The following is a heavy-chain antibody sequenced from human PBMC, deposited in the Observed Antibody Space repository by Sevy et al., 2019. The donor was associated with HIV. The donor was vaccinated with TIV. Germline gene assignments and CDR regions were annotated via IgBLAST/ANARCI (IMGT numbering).Heavy chain of an antibody. Sequence: GRSLRLSCIGSGFSFSYYGIHWVRQSPGKGLDWVALISHDGINEYYADSVKGRFSISRDNSKNTVSLEMNSLRNEDTVIYFCANAYSGSYSHSYLYALDVWAQGTTVTVSS. J-gene: IGHJ6*02. D-gene: IGHD1-26*01. V-gene: IGHV3-30*18. CDR2: ISHDGINE. CDR1: GFSFSYYG. CDR3: ANAYSGSYSHSYLYALDV.